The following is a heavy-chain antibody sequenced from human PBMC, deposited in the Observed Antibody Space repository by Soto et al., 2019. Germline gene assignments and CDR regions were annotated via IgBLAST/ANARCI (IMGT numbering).Heavy chain of an antibody. J-gene: IGHJ4*02. CDR1: GFTFSDHA. CDR3: AIDLWWYTH. V-gene: IGHV3-23*01. CDR2: ISGGGSGA. Sequence: EVQLLESGGGLVQPGGSLRLSCTASGFTFSDHAMTWVRQAPVKGLEWLSGISGGGSGAYYADSVKGRFTVSRANSNNTLFLQMDSLRVEDTAVYYCAIDLWWYTHWGQGTRVTVSS. D-gene: IGHD2-15*01.